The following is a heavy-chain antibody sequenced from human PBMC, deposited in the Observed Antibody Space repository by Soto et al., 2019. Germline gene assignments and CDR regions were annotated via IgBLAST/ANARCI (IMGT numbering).Heavy chain of an antibody. D-gene: IGHD1-20*01. J-gene: IGHJ6*02. Sequence: XGPTLVHPTQTLTLACTFSGFSLSTSGMCVSWIRQPPGKALEWLALIDWDDDKYYSTSLKTRLTISKDTSKNQVFLTMTNMDPVDTATYYCARSQCITGLLVGGMDVWGQGTTVTVSS. CDR2: IDWDDDK. CDR3: ARSQCITGLLVGGMDV. CDR1: GFSLSTSGMC. V-gene: IGHV2-70*01.